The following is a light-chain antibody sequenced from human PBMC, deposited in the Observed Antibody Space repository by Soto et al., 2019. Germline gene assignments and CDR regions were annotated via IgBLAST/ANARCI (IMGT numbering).Light chain of an antibody. CDR2: AAT. J-gene: IGKJ1*01. V-gene: IGKV1-39*01. CDR1: QTIDTY. Sequence: DIQLTESHSSLSASVGDRFTITCRASQTIDTYVNWYQHKPGTAPKVLIYAATYLQNGVPSRFSGTGSGADFTLTISSLQPEDFATYYCQQNFNFPRTFGQGTKV. CDR3: QQNFNFPRT.